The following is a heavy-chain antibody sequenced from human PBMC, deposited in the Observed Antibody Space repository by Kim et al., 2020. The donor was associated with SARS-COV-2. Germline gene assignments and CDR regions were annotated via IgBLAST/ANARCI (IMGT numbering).Heavy chain of an antibody. V-gene: IGHV1-8*01. CDR2: MNPNSGNT. CDR3: ARLGPRLTTYGMDV. Sequence: ASVKVSCKASGYTFTSYDINWVRQATGQGLEWMGWMNPNSGNTGYAQKFQGRVTMTRNTSISTAYMELSSLRSEDTAVYYCARLGPRLTTYGMDVWGQGTTVTVSS. J-gene: IGHJ6*02. D-gene: IGHD1-1*01. CDR1: GYTFTSYD.